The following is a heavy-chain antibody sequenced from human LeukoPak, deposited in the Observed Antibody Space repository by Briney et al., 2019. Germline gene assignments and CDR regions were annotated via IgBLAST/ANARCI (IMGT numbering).Heavy chain of an antibody. CDR1: GFTFSSYW. D-gene: IGHD3-22*01. V-gene: IGHV3-21*01. CDR3: ARDRITMIVENAFDI. J-gene: IGHJ3*02. CDR2: ISSTGSYI. Sequence: PGGSLRLSCAASGFTFSSYWMSWVRQAPGKGLEWVSSISSTGSYIYYAGSVKGRFTIFRDNAKKSLFLQINSLRAEDTAVYFCARDRITMIVENAFDIWGQGTMVIVSS.